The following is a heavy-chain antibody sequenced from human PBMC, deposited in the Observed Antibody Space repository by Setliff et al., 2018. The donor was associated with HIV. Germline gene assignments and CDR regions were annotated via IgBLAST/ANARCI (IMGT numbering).Heavy chain of an antibody. J-gene: IGHJ6*03. CDR1: GDTFSTYA. V-gene: IGHV1-69*10. Sequence: VKVSCKASGDTFSTYAITWVRQAPGQGLEWMGGIIPLVTIANYAQEFQGRVRFTADESTNTAFMELGSLRSDDTAVYYCATDPQKGGYYYYYMDVWGKGTTVTVSS. D-gene: IGHD2-15*01. CDR2: IIPLVTIA. CDR3: ATDPQKGGYYYYYMDV.